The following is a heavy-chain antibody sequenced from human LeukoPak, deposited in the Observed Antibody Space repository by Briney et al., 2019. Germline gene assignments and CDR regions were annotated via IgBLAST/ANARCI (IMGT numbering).Heavy chain of an antibody. CDR3: ARGSLGDFWSGYNYYGMDV. CDR1: GYTFTGYY. J-gene: IGHJ6*02. CDR2: INPNSGGT. D-gene: IGHD3-3*01. Sequence: ASVKVSCKASGYTFTGYYMHWVRQAPGQGLEWMGWINPNSGGTNYAQKFQGRVTMTRDTSISTAYMELSSLRSDDTAVYYCARGSLGDFWSGYNYYGMDVWGQGTTVTVSS. V-gene: IGHV1-2*02.